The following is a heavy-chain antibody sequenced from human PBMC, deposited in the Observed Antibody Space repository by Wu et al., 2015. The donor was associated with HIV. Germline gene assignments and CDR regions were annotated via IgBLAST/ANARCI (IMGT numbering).Heavy chain of an antibody. CDR1: GGTFSSYA. V-gene: IGHV1-69*05. Sequence: QVQLVQSGAEVKKPGSSVKVSCKASGGTFSSYAISWVRQAPGQGLEWMGGIIPIFGTANYAQKFQGRVTITTDESTSTAYMELSSLRSEDTAVYYCARDGWRYNWNDVYYYYGMDVWGQGTTVTVSS. CDR3: ARDGWRYNWNDVYYYYGMDV. J-gene: IGHJ6*02. CDR2: IIPIFGTA. D-gene: IGHD1-1*01.